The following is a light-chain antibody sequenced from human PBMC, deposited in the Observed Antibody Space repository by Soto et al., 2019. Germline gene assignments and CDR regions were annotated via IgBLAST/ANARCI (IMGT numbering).Light chain of an antibody. CDR1: NSNIGSNT. V-gene: IGLV1-44*01. CDR2: SNN. Sequence: QSVLTQPPSASGTPGQRVTISCSGSNSNIGSNTVNWYQQLPGTAPKLLIHSNNQRPSGVPARFSGSKSGTSASLAISGLQSEDEADYYCAAWDDSLNGLYVFGTGTKLTVL. J-gene: IGLJ1*01. CDR3: AAWDDSLNGLYV.